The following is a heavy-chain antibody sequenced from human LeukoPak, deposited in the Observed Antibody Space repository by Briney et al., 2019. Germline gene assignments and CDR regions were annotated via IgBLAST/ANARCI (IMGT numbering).Heavy chain of an antibody. CDR2: IYYSGST. V-gene: IGHV4-39*01. J-gene: IGHJ4*02. CDR1: GGSISSSSYY. Sequence: SETLSLTCTVSGGSISSSSYYWGWIRQPPGKGLEWIGSIYYSGSTYYNPSCKSRVTISVDTSKNQFSLKLSSVTAADTAVYYCGLAVLRFLEWLGPFDYWGQGTLVTVSS. D-gene: IGHD3-3*01. CDR3: GLAVLRFLEWLGPFDY.